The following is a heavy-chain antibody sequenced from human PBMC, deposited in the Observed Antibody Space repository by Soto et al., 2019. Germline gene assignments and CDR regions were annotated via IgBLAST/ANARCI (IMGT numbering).Heavy chain of an antibody. CDR1: GFAFTSSA. J-gene: IGHJ6*02. CDR2: IVVGSGNT. V-gene: IGHV1-58*02. Sequence: SVKVSCKASGFAFTSSAMQWVRQARGQRLEWIGWIVVGSGNTNYAQKFQERVTIIRDMSTSTAYMELSSLRSEDTAVYYCAAGYGSGSYYSRYYGMDVWGQGTTVTVSS. D-gene: IGHD3-10*01. CDR3: AAGYGSGSYYSRYYGMDV.